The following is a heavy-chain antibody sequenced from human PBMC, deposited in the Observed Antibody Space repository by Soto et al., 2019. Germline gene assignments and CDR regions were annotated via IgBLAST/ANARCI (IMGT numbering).Heavy chain of an antibody. V-gene: IGHV3-66*01. J-gene: IGHJ4*02. CDR3: ASVDSAVAYYFDY. CDR2: IYGGGGT. Sequence: PGGSLRLSCVASGFTVSGNYMSWVRQAPGKGLEWVSVIYGGGGTYYADSVKGRFIISRDNSRNILFLQMNSLRAEDTGVYYCASVDSAVAYYFDYSGQGTLVTVSS. CDR1: GFTVSGNY. D-gene: IGHD2-2*01.